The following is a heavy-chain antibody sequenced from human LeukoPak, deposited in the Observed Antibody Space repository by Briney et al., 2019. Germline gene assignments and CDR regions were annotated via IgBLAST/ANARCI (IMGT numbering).Heavy chain of an antibody. Sequence: ASVKVSCKASGYTFTNYYIHWVRQAPGQGLEWMGIINPSGGSTSSAQKFQGRVTMTRDTSTSTVYMEMSSLRSEDTAVYYCARVPGYCSGGRCYGLPSHGMDVWGQGTTVTVSS. CDR3: ARVPGYCSGGRCYGLPSHGMDV. V-gene: IGHV1-46*01. CDR2: INPSGGST. D-gene: IGHD2-15*01. CDR1: GYTFTNYY. J-gene: IGHJ6*02.